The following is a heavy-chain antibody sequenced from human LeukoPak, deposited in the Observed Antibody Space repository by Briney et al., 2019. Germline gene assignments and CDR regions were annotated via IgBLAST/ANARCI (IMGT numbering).Heavy chain of an antibody. Sequence: PGGSLRLSCTASGFTFGDYAMSWFRKAPGKGLEWVGFIRSKAYGGTTEYAASVKGRFTISRDDSKSIAYLQMNSLKTEDTAVYYCTSAVLAYCGGDCYSTVDYWGQGTLVTVSS. CDR1: GFTFGDYA. CDR2: IRSKAYGGTT. V-gene: IGHV3-49*03. J-gene: IGHJ4*02. CDR3: TSAVLAYCGGDCYSTVDY. D-gene: IGHD2-21*02.